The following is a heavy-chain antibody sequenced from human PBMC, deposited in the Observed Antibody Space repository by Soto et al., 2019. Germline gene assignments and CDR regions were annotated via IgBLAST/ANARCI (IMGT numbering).Heavy chain of an antibody. CDR2: ISYDGSNK. J-gene: IGHJ5*02. CDR1: GFTFSSHA. Sequence: PGGSLRLSCAASGFTFSSHAMHWVRQAPGKGLEWVAVISYDGSNKYYADSVKGRFTISRDNSKSTLYLQINSLAPEDTAVYYCAKDWVTTGTTGWFDPWGQGTLVTVSS. V-gene: IGHV3-30*18. CDR3: AKDWVTTGTTGWFDP. D-gene: IGHD1-7*01.